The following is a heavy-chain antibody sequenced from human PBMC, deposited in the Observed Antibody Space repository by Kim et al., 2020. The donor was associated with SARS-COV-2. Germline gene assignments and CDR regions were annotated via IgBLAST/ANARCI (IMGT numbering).Heavy chain of an antibody. D-gene: IGHD5-18*01. V-gene: IGHV3-30*03. CDR3: ATTSPIGYSNSPP. CDR1: GFTFSSYV. J-gene: IGHJ1*01. CDR2: ISYDGSNK. Sequence: GGSLRLSCAASGFTFSSYVMHWVRQAPGKGLEWVTCISYDGSNKNYAGSVKGRFTISRDNSKNTVYLQMNSLRAEDTALYYCATTSPIGYSNSPPWGQGTLVTVSS.